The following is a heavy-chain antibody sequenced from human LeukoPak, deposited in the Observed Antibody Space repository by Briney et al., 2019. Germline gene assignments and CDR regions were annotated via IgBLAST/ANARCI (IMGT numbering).Heavy chain of an antibody. D-gene: IGHD3-22*01. CDR1: GFTFGEYA. Sequence: GGSLRLSCTASGFTFGEYAMSWVRQAPGKGLEWVGFIRSKAYGGTTEYAAFVKGRFTISRDDSKSIAYLQMNSPKTEDTAVYYCTRAEYYYDSSGYYCFDYWGQGTLVTVSS. J-gene: IGHJ4*02. CDR3: TRAEYYYDSSGYYCFDY. CDR2: IRSKAYGGTT. V-gene: IGHV3-49*04.